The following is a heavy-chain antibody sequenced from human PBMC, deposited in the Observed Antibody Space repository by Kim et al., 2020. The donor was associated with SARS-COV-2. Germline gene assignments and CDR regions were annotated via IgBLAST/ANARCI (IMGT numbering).Heavy chain of an antibody. J-gene: IGHJ5*02. Sequence: GGSLRLSCAASGFTFSSYAMSWVRQAPGKGLEWVSAISGSGGSTYYADSVKGRFTISRDNSKNTLYLQMNSLRAEDTAVYYCAKDGQYCSSTSCPWGRYNWFDPWGQGTLVTVSS. D-gene: IGHD2-2*01. CDR3: AKDGQYCSSTSCPWGRYNWFDP. CDR1: GFTFSSYA. V-gene: IGHV3-23*01. CDR2: ISGSGGST.